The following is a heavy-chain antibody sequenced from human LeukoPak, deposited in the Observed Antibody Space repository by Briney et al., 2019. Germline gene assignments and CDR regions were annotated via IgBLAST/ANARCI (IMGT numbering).Heavy chain of an antibody. CDR1: GYTFTGYH. CDR2: INPNSGGT. Sequence: ASVKVSCKASGYTFTGYHMHWVRQAPGQGLEWMGWINPNSGGTNYAQKFQGRVTMTRDTSISTAYMELSRLRSDDTAVYYCARDLGFDTAYDFDYWGQGTLVTVSS. V-gene: IGHV1-2*02. J-gene: IGHJ4*02. D-gene: IGHD5-18*01. CDR3: ARDLGFDTAYDFDY.